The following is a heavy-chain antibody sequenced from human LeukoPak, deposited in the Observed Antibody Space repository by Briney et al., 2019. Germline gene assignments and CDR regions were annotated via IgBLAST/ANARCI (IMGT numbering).Heavy chain of an antibody. D-gene: IGHD1-26*01. J-gene: IGHJ3*02. CDR3: AKDRGGGSYVPDDAFDI. Sequence: GGSLRLSCAASGFTFSSYAMSWVRQAPGKGLEWVSAISGSGGSTYYADSVKGRFTISRDNSKNTLYLQMNSLRAEDTAVYYCAKDRGGGSYVPDDAFDIWGQGTMVTVPS. V-gene: IGHV3-23*01. CDR2: ISGSGGST. CDR1: GFTFSSYA.